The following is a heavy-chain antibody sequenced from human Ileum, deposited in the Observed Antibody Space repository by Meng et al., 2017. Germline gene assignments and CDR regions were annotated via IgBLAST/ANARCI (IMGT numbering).Heavy chain of an antibody. CDR2: ISGSGGDT. D-gene: IGHD2-21*01. CDR1: GFTFSNYA. J-gene: IGHJ4*02. V-gene: IGHV3-23*01. CDR3: AKSDCGSNYCRRTAC. Sequence: GESLKISCGASGFTFSNYAMIWFRQAPGKGLEWVSGISGSGGDTYYAGSVKGRFTISRDTSKNTLYLQMNSLRVEDTAVYYCAKSDCGSNYCRRTACWGQGTLVTVSS.